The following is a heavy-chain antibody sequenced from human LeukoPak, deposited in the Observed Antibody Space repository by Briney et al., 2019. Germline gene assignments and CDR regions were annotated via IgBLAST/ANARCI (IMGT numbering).Heavy chain of an antibody. J-gene: IGHJ4*02. CDR3: ARPVSFSYGSYYFDY. V-gene: IGHV4-39*01. Sequence: PSETLSLTCTVSGGSISSSSYYWGWIRQPPGKGLEWIGSIYYSGSTYYNPSRKSRVTISVDTSKNQFSLKLSSVTAADTAVYYCARPVSFSYGSYYFDYWGQGTLVTVSS. D-gene: IGHD5-18*01. CDR2: IYYSGST. CDR1: GGSISSSSYY.